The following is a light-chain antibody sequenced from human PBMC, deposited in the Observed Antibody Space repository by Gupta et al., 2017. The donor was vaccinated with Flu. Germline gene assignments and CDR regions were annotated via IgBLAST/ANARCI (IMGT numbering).Light chain of an antibody. CDR3: QQDYNGPPYT. CDR2: GAS. V-gene: IGKV3-15*01. J-gene: IGKJ2*01. CDR1: QGVSSG. Sequence: ATLSVSPGERATLSCRASQGVSSGLAWYQQKPGQAPRLLIHGASIRATGIPARFSGSGSGTEFTLTISSLQSEDSAVYYCQQDYNGPPYTFGQGTKLEIK.